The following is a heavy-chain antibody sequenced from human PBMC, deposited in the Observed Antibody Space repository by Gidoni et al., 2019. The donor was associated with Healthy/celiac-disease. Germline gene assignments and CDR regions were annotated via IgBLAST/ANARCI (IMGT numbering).Heavy chain of an antibody. CDR3: ARDLAAARRSSVAGYYGMDV. Sequence: EVQLVESGGGLVQPGGSLRLHGAASGFTVSSNYMSWVRQAPGKGLELVSVIYSGGSTYYADSVKGRFTISRDNSKNTLYLQMNSLRAEDTAVYYCARDLAAARRSSVAGYYGMDVWGQGTTVTVSS. D-gene: IGHD6-6*01. CDR1: GFTVSSNY. CDR2: IYSGGST. V-gene: IGHV3-66*01. J-gene: IGHJ6*02.